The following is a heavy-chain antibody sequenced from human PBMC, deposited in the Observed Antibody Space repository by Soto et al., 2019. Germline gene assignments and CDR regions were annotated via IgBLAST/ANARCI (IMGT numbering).Heavy chain of an antibody. D-gene: IGHD3-22*01. CDR1: GYTFTSYY. Sequence: ASVKFSCKASGYTFTSYYMHWVRQAPGQGLEWMGIINPSGGSTSYAQKFQGRVTMTRDTSTSTVYMELSSLRSEDTAVYYCARTYDSSGYLNWFDPWGQGTLVTVSS. V-gene: IGHV1-46*01. CDR2: INPSGGST. CDR3: ARTYDSSGYLNWFDP. J-gene: IGHJ5*02.